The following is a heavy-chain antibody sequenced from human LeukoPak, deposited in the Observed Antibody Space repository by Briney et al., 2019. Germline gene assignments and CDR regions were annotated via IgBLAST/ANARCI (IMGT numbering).Heavy chain of an antibody. Sequence: GGSLRLSCAASGFTFSSYSMNWVRQAPGKGLEWVSSISSSSSYIYYADSVKGRFTISRDNAKNSLYLQMNSLRAEDTAVYYCARDSGPDSSGYYYGHAFDIWGQGTMVNVS. CDR3: ARDSGPDSSGYYYGHAFDI. J-gene: IGHJ3*02. V-gene: IGHV3-21*01. CDR2: ISSSSSYI. CDR1: GFTFSSYS. D-gene: IGHD3-22*01.